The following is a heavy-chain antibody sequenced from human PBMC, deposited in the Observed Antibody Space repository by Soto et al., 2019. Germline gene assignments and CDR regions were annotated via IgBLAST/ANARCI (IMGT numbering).Heavy chain of an antibody. CDR3: ARNSVGYELLYNWFDP. D-gene: IGHD2-2*02. CDR2: ISGSVGTT. Sequence: PGGSLRLSCAASGFTFSTYAMSWVRQAPGRGLEWVSTISGSVGTTYYADSVKGRFTISRDNSKNTLYLQMNSLTAEDTAMFYCARNSVGYELLYNWFDPWGQGTRVTVSS. CDR1: GFTFSTYA. J-gene: IGHJ5*02. V-gene: IGHV3-23*01.